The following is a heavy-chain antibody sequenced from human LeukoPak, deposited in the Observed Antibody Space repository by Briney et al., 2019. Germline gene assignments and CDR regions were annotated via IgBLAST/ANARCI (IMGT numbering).Heavy chain of an antibody. CDR1: GFTFSSYS. J-gene: IGHJ4*02. CDR2: ISSSSGYI. V-gene: IGHV3-21*01. CDR3: AREEVVRGGPIDY. Sequence: PGGSLRLSCAASGFTFSSYSMNWVRQAPGKGLEWVSSISSSSGYIYYADSVKGRFTISRDNAKNTLYLQMNSLRAEDTAVYYCAREEVVRGGPIDYWGQGTLVTVSS. D-gene: IGHD3-10*01.